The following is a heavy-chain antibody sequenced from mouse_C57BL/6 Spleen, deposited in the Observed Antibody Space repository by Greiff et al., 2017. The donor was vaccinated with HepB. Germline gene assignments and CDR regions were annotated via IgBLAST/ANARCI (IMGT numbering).Heavy chain of an antibody. Sequence: DVQLVESGGDLVKPGGSLKLSCAASGFTFSSYGMSWVRQTPDKRLEWVATISSGGSYTYYPDSVKGRFTISRDNAKNTLYLQMSSLKSEDTAMYYCARRLGQDYYAMDYWGQGTSVTVSS. J-gene: IGHJ4*01. CDR2: ISSGGSYT. D-gene: IGHD3-3*01. CDR1: GFTFSSYG. CDR3: ARRLGQDYYAMDY. V-gene: IGHV5-6*02.